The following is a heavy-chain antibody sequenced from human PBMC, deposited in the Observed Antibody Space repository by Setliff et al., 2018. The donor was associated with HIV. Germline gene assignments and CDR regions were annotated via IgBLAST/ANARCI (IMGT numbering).Heavy chain of an antibody. Sequence: ASVKVFCKISGYTLTELSIHWVRQAPREGLEWMANFDPEDGETFYAQKFQGRLTMTEDTSTDTAYMELSSLRSDDTAMYYCATDPGYSSTWYSESFQHWGQGTVVTVS. CDR3: ATDPGYSSTWYSESFQH. V-gene: IGHV1-24*01. J-gene: IGHJ1*01. CDR2: FDPEDGET. D-gene: IGHD6-13*01. CDR1: GYTLTELS.